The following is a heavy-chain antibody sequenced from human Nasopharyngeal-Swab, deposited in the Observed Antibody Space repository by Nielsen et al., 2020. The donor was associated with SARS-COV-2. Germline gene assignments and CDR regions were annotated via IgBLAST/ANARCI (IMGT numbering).Heavy chain of an antibody. D-gene: IGHD1-1*01. CDR3: ARRELGRDDFDY. J-gene: IGHJ4*02. V-gene: IGHV4-39*01. CDR2: IYYTGST. CDR1: GDSIAYSTFY. Sequence: SETLSLTCTVSGDSIAYSTFYWGWIRQPPGKGLEWIGNIYYTGSTYYNPSLKSRVSISVVASKNQFSLMLSSVTAADTAVYYCARRELGRDDFDYWDQGTLVTVSS.